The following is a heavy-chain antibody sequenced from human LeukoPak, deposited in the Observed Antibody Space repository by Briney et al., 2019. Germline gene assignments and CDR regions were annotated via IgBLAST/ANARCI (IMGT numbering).Heavy chain of an antibody. V-gene: IGHV1-18*01. J-gene: IGHJ4*02. CDR3: ARDRGGKGSAIFY. D-gene: IGHD2-2*01. CDR2: IRPHTGET. Sequence: ASVNVSCKASGYNFPSYGINWVRQAPGQGLEWMGWIRPHTGETNSAQRFQDRVTMTTDTSTTTAYMELRSLRFDDTAVYYCARDRGGKGSAIFYWGQGSLVTVSS. CDR1: GYNFPSYG.